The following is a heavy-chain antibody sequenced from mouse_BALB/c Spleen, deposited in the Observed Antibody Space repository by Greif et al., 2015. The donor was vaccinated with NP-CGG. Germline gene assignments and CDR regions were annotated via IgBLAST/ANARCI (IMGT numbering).Heavy chain of an antibody. D-gene: IGHD2-12*01. CDR1: GFNIKDTY. J-gene: IGHJ3*01. V-gene: IGHV14-3*02. Sequence: EVQLQQSGAELVKPGASVKLSCTASGFNIKDTYMHWVKQRPEQGLEWIGRVDPANGNTKYDPKFQGKATITADTSSNTAYLQLSSLASEDTAVYYCARNDGFAYWGQGTLVTVSA. CDR3: ARNDGFAY. CDR2: VDPANGNT.